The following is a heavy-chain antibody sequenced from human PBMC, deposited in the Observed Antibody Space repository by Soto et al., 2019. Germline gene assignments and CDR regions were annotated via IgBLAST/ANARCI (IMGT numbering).Heavy chain of an antibody. CDR3: ARESRTWVDGVIGPGDY. J-gene: IGHJ4*02. CDR1: GYIFTSND. D-gene: IGHD3-10*01. Sequence: QVQFVQSGAEVMEPEDSVKVSCRASGYIFTSNDITWVRQAPGQGLEWMGWIRVRNGDTHYAPKFRGRVTVTRDTSTSTAYMELRSLRSDDTAVYYCARESRTWVDGVIGPGDYWGQGTLVTVSS. CDR2: IRVRNGDT. V-gene: IGHV1-18*01.